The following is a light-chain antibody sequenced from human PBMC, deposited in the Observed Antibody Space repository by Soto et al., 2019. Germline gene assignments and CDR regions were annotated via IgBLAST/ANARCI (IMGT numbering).Light chain of an antibody. V-gene: IGKV3-15*01. CDR3: QQYTNWPHS. CDR1: QSVNSN. J-gene: IGKJ2*01. Sequence: EIMMTQSPVTLSVSPGERATLSCRASQSVNSNLAWYQQKPGQAPRLLIYGAPTRATGIPASFIGNGSGTEFTLTASSLQPEDFAVYYCQQYTNWPHSFGQGTKVDIK. CDR2: GAP.